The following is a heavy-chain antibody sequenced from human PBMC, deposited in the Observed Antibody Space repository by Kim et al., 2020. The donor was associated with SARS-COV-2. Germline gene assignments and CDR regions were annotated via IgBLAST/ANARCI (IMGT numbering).Heavy chain of an antibody. V-gene: IGHV3-23*01. D-gene: IGHD3-10*01. CDR3: AKDPTGPMVRGSSDDY. Sequence: GGSLRLSCAASGFTFSSYAMSWVRQAPGKGLEWVSAISGSGGSTYYADSVKGRFTISRDNSKNTLYLQMNSLRAEDTAVYYCAKDPTGPMVRGSSDDYWGQGTLVTVSS. CDR2: ISGSGGST. CDR1: GFTFSSYA. J-gene: IGHJ4*02.